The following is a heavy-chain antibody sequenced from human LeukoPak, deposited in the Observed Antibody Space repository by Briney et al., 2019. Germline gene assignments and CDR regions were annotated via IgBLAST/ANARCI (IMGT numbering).Heavy chain of an antibody. CDR1: GYNFTTYW. D-gene: IGHD6-25*01. CDR2: IYPRDSQI. CDR3: ARHTKRPQAGWFNP. J-gene: IGHJ5*02. V-gene: IGHV5-51*01. Sequence: GESLKISCKASGYNFTTYWIGWVRQMPGKGLEYMGIIYPRDSQIRYSPSFQGQVTISADKSISTAYLQWTSLKASDTAIYYCARHTKRPQAGWFNPWGQGTLVTVSS.